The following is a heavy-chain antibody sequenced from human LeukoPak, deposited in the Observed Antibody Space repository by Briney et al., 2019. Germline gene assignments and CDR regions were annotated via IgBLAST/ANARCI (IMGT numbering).Heavy chain of an antibody. J-gene: IGHJ4*02. CDR1: GGSISSYY. V-gene: IGHV4-59*01. CDR2: IYYSGST. CDR3: ARDGSGWYFDY. D-gene: IGHD6-19*01. Sequence: PSETLSLTCTVSGGSISSYYWSWIRQPPGKGLEWIGYIYYSGSTNYNPSLKSRVTISVDTSKNQFSLKLSSVTAADTAVYYCARDGSGWYFDYWGQGTLVTVSS.